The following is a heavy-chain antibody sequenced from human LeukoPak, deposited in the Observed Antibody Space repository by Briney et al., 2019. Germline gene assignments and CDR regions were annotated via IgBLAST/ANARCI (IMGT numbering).Heavy chain of an antibody. J-gene: IGHJ6*02. CDR1: GFTFSSYA. CDR3: ARVGDSGGNLYYYGMDV. Sequence: PGGSLRLSCAASGFTFSSYAMSWVRQAPGKGLEWVASISSSSIYIYYADSVKGRFTISRDNAKNSLFLQMNSLRAEDTAVYYCARVGDSGGNLYYYGMDVWGQGTTVTVSS. V-gene: IGHV3-21*01. CDR2: ISSSSIYI. D-gene: IGHD4-23*01.